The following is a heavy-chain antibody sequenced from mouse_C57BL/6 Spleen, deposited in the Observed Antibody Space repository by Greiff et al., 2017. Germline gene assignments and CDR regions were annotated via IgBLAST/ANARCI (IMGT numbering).Heavy chain of an antibody. CDR1: GIDFSRYW. D-gene: IGHD2-5*01. CDR3: ASSDYSNPWFAY. CDR2: INPDSSTL. V-gene: IGHV4-1*01. Sequence: EVQLQESGGGLVQPGGSLKLSCAASGIDFSRYWMSWVRRAPGKGLEWIGEINPDSSTLNYAPSLKDKFIISRDNAKNTLYLQMSKVRSEDTALYYCASSDYSNPWFAYWGQGTLVTVSA. J-gene: IGHJ3*01.